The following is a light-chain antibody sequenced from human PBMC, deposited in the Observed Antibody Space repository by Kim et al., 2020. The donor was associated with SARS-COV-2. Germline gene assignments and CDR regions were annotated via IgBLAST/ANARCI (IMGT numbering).Light chain of an antibody. Sequence: DIVLTQSPDSLAVSLGERATINCKSSQSVLFTSNNKNYLAWYQQKPGQPPKLLISWASNRESGVPDRFSGSGSGTDFTLTISSLQAEDVAVYYCQQYYSTSLVFGGGTKLEIK. J-gene: IGKJ4*01. CDR2: WAS. V-gene: IGKV4-1*01. CDR1: QSVLFTSNNKNY. CDR3: QQYYSTSLV.